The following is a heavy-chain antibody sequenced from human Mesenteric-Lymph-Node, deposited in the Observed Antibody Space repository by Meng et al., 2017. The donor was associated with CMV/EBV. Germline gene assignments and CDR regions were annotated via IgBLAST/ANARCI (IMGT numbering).Heavy chain of an antibody. CDR3: ARSHFWSGYYGWEDYYYGMDV. D-gene: IGHD3-3*02. Sequence: GGSLRLSCAASGFTFSSYAMHWVRQAPGKGLEWVAVISYDGSNKYYADSVKGRFTISRDNSKNTLYLQMNSLRAEDTAVYYCARSHFWSGYYGWEDYYYGMDVWGQGTTVTVSS. CDR1: GFTFSSYA. J-gene: IGHJ6*02. V-gene: IGHV3-30*04. CDR2: ISYDGSNK.